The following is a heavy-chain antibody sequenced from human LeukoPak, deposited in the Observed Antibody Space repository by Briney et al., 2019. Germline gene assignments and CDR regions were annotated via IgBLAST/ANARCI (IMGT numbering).Heavy chain of an antibody. D-gene: IGHD4-17*01. V-gene: IGHV3-33*05. CDR3: AKDLSQIRPRYYFDS. J-gene: IGHJ4*02. CDR1: GFTFKTHA. CDR2: ISYDGTNE. Sequence: GGSLRFSCAAPGFTFKTHAMHWVRQAPGKGLEWVALISYDGTNEYYEDSVQGRFTISRDNSKNTLYLQMNSLRAEDAAVYYCAKDLSQIRPRYYFDSWGQGTLVTVSS.